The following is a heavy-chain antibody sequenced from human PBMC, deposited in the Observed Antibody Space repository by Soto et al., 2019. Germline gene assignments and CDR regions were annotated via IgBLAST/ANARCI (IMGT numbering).Heavy chain of an antibody. V-gene: IGHV3-43*01. J-gene: IGHJ6*02. D-gene: IGHD3-22*01. CDR3: AKGGFGGYGMDV. Sequence: EEHLVESGGAVVQPGGSLRLSCAASGFNFHAFTIHWVRQSPGKGLEWLSFITWDGGSIYYADAVKGRFTISRDNSKNSLTLEINSLRSEDSGLYYCAKGGFGGYGMDVWGQGPTVIVSS. CDR2: ITWDGGSI. CDR1: GFNFHAFT.